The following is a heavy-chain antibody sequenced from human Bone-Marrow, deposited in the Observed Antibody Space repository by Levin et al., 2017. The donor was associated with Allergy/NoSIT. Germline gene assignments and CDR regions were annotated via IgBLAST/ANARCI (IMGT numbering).Heavy chain of an antibody. Sequence: GESLKISCAASGITVSTNFMSWVRQAPGKGLEWVSVIYSGGTTYYADSVKDRFTISRDNSKNTLYLQMNSLRVEDTAVYYCARAGGGFCTSTSCSQYFQEWGQGTLVTVSS. CDR2: IYSGGTT. CDR3: ARAGGGFCTSTSCSQYFQE. J-gene: IGHJ1*01. CDR1: GITVSTNF. D-gene: IGHD2-2*01. V-gene: IGHV3-66*01.